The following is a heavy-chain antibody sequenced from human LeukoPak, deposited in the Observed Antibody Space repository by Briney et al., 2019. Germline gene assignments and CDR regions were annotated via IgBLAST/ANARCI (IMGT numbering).Heavy chain of an antibody. Sequence: GGSLRLSCTISGLTLSSYELNWVRQAPGKGLEWVSYMSRSGTTIYYADSVKGRFTISRDNAKNSLYLQMNSLRVEDTAVYFCARVEATTGRNYHYYYMDVWGKGTTVTVSS. CDR2: MSRSGTTI. D-gene: IGHD1-1*01. CDR1: GLTLSSYE. J-gene: IGHJ6*03. CDR3: ARVEATTGRNYHYYYMDV. V-gene: IGHV3-48*03.